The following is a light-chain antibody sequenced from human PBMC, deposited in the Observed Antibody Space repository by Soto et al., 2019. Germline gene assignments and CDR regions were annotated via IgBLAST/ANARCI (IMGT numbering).Light chain of an antibody. CDR3: QQYNDYSRT. J-gene: IGKJ1*01. Sequence: IQMTQSPSTLSASVGDRVTITCRASQSISSWLAWYQQKPGKAPKRLIYAASSLQSGVPSRFSGSGSGTEFSLTISGLQPDDSATYYCQQYNDYSRTFGQGTKVDI. V-gene: IGKV1-5*01. CDR2: AAS. CDR1: QSISSW.